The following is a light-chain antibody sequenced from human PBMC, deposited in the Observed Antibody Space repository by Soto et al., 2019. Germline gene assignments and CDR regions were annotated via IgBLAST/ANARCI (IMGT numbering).Light chain of an antibody. J-gene: IGLJ3*02. CDR2: GNT. V-gene: IGLV1-40*01. Sequence: QSVLTQPPSVSGAPGQRVTITCAGSSSNIGAGYDVHWYQQLPGTAPKFLIYGNTNRPSGVPDRFSGSKSGTSASLAITGLQADDEADYYCQSYDSSLSSWVFGGGTQLTVL. CDR1: SSNIGAGYD. CDR3: QSYDSSLSSWV.